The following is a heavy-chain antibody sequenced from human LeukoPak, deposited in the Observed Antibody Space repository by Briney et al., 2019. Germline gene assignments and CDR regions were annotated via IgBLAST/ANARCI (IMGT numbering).Heavy chain of an antibody. CDR3: ARQIASAGTAGFDF. CDR2: IYSTGCT. D-gene: IGHD6-13*01. J-gene: IGHJ4*02. CDR1: GVSISSYY. Sequence: PSETLSLTCTVSGVSISSYYWSWIRQPAGKGLEWIGRIYSTGCTNYNASLKSRVTMSVDTSKNQFPLVQGSVTAADTAVYYCARQIASAGTAGFDFWGQGALATVSS. V-gene: IGHV4-4*07.